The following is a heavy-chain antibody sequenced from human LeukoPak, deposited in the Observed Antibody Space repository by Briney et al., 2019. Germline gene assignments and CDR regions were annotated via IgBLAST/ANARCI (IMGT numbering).Heavy chain of an antibody. CDR1: GGSISSYY. J-gene: IGHJ5*02. Sequence: SETLSLTCTVSGGSISSYYWSWIRQPPGKGLEWIGYIYYSGSTNYNPSLKSRVTISVDTSKNQFSLKLSSVTAADTAVHYCARAKVRIAYYDFWSGYPNWFDPWGQGTLVAVSS. D-gene: IGHD3-3*01. CDR2: IYYSGST. V-gene: IGHV4-59*01. CDR3: ARAKVRIAYYDFWSGYPNWFDP.